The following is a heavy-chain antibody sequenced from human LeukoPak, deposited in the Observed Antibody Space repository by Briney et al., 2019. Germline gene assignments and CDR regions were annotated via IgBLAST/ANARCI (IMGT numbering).Heavy chain of an antibody. Sequence: ASVKVSCKASGYTFSGYYMHWVRQAPGQGLEWMGWINPNSGGTNYAQKFQGRVTMTRDTSISTAYMELSRLRSDDTAVYYCARGMEPYYYMDVWGKGTTVTVSS. CDR2: INPNSGGT. D-gene: IGHD1-26*01. CDR3: ARGMEPYYYMDV. CDR1: GYTFSGYY. J-gene: IGHJ6*03. V-gene: IGHV1-2*02.